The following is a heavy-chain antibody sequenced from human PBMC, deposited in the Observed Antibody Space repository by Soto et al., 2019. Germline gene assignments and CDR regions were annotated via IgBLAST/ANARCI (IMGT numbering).Heavy chain of an antibody. Sequence: SETLSLTCTVSGGSISSSSYYWGWIRQPPGKGLEWIGSIYYSGSTYYNPSLKSRVTISVDTSKNQFSLKLSSVTAADTAVYYCARRSVDCTNGVCSYYFDYWGQGTLVTVSS. D-gene: IGHD2-8*01. CDR1: GGSISSSSYY. CDR2: IYYSGST. J-gene: IGHJ4*02. V-gene: IGHV4-39*01. CDR3: ARRSVDCTNGVCSYYFDY.